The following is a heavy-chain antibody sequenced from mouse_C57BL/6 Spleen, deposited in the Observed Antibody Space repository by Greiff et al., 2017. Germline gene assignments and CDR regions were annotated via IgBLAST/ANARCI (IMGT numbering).Heavy chain of an antibody. D-gene: IGHD2-2*01. Sequence: ELQLQQSGPELVKPGASVKISCKASGYSFTGYYMNWVKQSPEKRLEWIGEIHPSTGGTTYNQKFKAMATLTVDKSTSTAEMQQKRLTSEDTAVYYCGRVNYGYEAYWGQRTLVAVAA. CDR1: GYSFTGYY. V-gene: IGHV1-42*01. J-gene: IGHJ3*01. CDR2: IHPSTGGT. CDR3: GRVNYGYEAY.